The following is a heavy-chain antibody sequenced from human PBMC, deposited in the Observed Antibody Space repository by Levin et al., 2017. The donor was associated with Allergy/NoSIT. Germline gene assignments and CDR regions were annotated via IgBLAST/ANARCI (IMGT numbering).Heavy chain of an antibody. Sequence: GASVKVSCKASGGTFSSYAINWVRQAPGQGLEWMGRIIPILGIANYAQKFQGRVTITADTSTSTAYMELSSLRSEDTAVYYCARDHPIRVGSSAQPGGYYHYGMDVWGQGTTVTVSS. D-gene: IGHD1-26*01. J-gene: IGHJ6*02. CDR1: GGTFSSYA. CDR3: ARDHPIRVGSSAQPGGYYHYGMDV. CDR2: IIPILGIA. V-gene: IGHV1-69*04.